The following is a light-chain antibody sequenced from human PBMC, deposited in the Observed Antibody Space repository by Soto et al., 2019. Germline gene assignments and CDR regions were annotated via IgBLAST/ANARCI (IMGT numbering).Light chain of an antibody. CDR1: QSVSSN. J-gene: IGKJ5*01. CDR3: QQYNNWPPQIT. CDR2: GAY. Sequence: EIVITQSPPTLSVSPGERATLSCRASQSVSSNLAWYQQKPGQGPRLLIYGAYTRATGIPARFSGSGSGTEFTLTISSLQSEDFAVYYCQQYNNWPPQITFGQGTRLEIK. V-gene: IGKV3-15*01.